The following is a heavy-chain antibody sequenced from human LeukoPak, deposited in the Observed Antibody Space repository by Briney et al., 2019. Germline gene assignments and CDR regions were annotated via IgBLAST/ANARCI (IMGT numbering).Heavy chain of an antibody. CDR1: GFTFSSYA. V-gene: IGHV3-23*01. J-gene: IGHJ4*02. D-gene: IGHD6-19*01. CDR2: ISGSGGST. Sequence: QSGGSLRLSCAASGFTFSSYAMSWVRQAPWKGLEWVSAISGSGGSTYYADSVKGRFTISRDNSKNTLYLQMNSLRAEDTAVYYCAKYAAVAGWTYGYWGQGTLVTVSS. CDR3: AKYAAVAGWTYGY.